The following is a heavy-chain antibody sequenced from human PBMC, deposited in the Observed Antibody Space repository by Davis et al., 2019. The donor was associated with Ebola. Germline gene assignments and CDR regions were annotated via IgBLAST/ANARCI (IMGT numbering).Heavy chain of an antibody. CDR2: IYFSGST. J-gene: IGHJ4*02. Sequence: MPSETLSLTCTVSGGSISSSSYYWGWIRQPPGKGLEWIGSIYFSGSTYYNPSLKSRVTISVDTSKNQFSLKLSSVTAADTAVYYCARAEGSGWYHKFWGQGNLVTVSS. V-gene: IGHV4-39*01. CDR1: GGSISSSSYY. CDR3: ARAEGSGWYHKF. D-gene: IGHD6-19*01.